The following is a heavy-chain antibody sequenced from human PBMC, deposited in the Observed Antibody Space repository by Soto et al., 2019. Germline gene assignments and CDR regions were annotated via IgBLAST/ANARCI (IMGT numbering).Heavy chain of an antibody. Sequence: QVQLVQSGAEVKKPGASVKFSCKASGYTFTSYAMHWVRQAPGQRLEWMGWINAGNGNTKYSQKFQGRVTITRDTSASTAYMELSSLRSEDTAVYYYARDLGVGAASDYWGQGTLVTVSS. CDR1: GYTFTSYA. V-gene: IGHV1-3*01. CDR3: ARDLGVGAASDY. J-gene: IGHJ4*02. D-gene: IGHD1-26*01. CDR2: INAGNGNT.